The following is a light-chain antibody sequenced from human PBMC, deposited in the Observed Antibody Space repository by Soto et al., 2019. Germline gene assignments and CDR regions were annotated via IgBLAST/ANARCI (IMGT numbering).Light chain of an antibody. Sequence: DILMTKSPSCLSASVGDRVTITCRASQSISRNLNWYQQRPGRAPKLLIHTTSNLQSGVPSRFSGSGSGTDFALTISSLEPEDFATYYCQQSYSRWTFGQGTKV. CDR1: QSISRN. CDR3: QQSYSRWT. CDR2: TTS. V-gene: IGKV1-39*01. J-gene: IGKJ1*01.